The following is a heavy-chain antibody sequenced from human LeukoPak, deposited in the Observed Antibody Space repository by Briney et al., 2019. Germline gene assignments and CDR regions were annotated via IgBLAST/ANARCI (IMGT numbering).Heavy chain of an antibody. Sequence: GGSLRLSCAASAFTFSIYGMHWVRQAPGKGLEWVAVISTHGKTTYYADSVKGRFTISRDNSENTLYLQMNSLRPEDTAVYYCAKEYVPFISGWSFDHWGQGTLVTVSS. V-gene: IGHV3-30*18. CDR2: ISTHGKTT. J-gene: IGHJ5*02. CDR3: AKEYVPFISGWSFDH. D-gene: IGHD6-19*01. CDR1: AFTFSIYG.